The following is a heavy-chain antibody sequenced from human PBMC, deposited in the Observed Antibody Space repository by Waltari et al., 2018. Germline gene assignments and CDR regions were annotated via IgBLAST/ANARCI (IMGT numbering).Heavy chain of an antibody. V-gene: IGHV4-34*09. CDR2: INHSGST. CDR1: GGSFSGYY. D-gene: IGHD5-12*01. CDR3: ARGGDGYNGGDFDY. J-gene: IGHJ4*02. Sequence: QVQLQESGPGLVKPSQTLSLTCTVYGGSFSGYYWSWIRQPPGKGLEWIGEINHSGSTNYNPSLKSRVTISVDTSKNQFSLKLSSVTAADTAVYYCARGGDGYNGGDFDYWGQGTLVTVSS.